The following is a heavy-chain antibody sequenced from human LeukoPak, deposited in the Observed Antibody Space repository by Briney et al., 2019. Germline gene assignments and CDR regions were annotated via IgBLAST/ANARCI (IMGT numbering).Heavy chain of an antibody. CDR2: ISWNSGSI. D-gene: IGHD3-3*01. CDR1: GFTFDDYA. J-gene: IGHJ4*02. V-gene: IGHV3-9*01. Sequence: PGGSLRLSCAASGFTFDDYAMHWVRQAPGKGLEWVSGISWNSGSIGYADSVKGRFTISRDNAKNSLYLQMNSLRAEDTAVYYCARDLQERPQYYDFWSGYYTPFDYWGQGTLVTVSS. CDR3: ARDLQERPQYYDFWSGYYTPFDY.